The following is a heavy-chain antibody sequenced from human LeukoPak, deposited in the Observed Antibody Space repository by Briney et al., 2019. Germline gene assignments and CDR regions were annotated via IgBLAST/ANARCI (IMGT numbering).Heavy chain of an antibody. CDR1: GFTFSSYD. J-gene: IGHJ4*02. Sequence: GGSLRLSCAASGFTFSSYDMSWVREAPGKGLEWVSAISGSGGSTYYADSVKGRFTISRDNSKNTLYLQMNSLRAEDTAVYYCAKVYYDSSGYYHFDYCGQGTLVTVSS. V-gene: IGHV3-23*01. CDR3: AKVYYDSSGYYHFDY. D-gene: IGHD3-22*01. CDR2: ISGSGGST.